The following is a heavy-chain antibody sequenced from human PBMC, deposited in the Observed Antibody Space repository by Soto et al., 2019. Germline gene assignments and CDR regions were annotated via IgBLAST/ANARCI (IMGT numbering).Heavy chain of an antibody. CDR2: IYYIGST. CDR1: GCSINRGGYY. D-gene: IGHD3-10*01. Sequence: PSETLSLPCTFSGCSINRGGYYWSWIRQHPGKGLEWIGYIYYIGSTYYNPSLKSRVTISVDTSKNQFSLKLSSVTAADTAVYYCAREPGVWGQGTLVTVSS. V-gene: IGHV4-31*03. J-gene: IGHJ4*02. CDR3: AREPGV.